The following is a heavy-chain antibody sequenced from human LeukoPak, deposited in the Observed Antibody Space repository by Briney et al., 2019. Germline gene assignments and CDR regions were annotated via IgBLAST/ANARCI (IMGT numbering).Heavy chain of an antibody. CDR2: IYPGDSDT. D-gene: IGHD2-15*01. J-gene: IGHJ4*02. V-gene: IGHV5-51*01. CDR1: GYSFTNYW. CDR3: ARHGCSGGNCHLGY. Sequence: GESLKISCKGSGYSFTNYWIGWVRQMPGRGLEWMGIIYPGDSDTRYSPSFQGQVTISADKSINTAYLQWSSLKASDTAIHYCARHGCSGGNCHLGYWGQGTLVTVSS.